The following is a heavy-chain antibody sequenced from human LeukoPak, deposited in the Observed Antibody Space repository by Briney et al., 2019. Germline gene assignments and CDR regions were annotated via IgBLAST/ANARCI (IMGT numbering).Heavy chain of an antibody. CDR1: GYTFTGYY. CDR3: ARGKRGQQSFDY. J-gene: IGHJ4*02. D-gene: IGHD3-16*01. CDR2: INPNSGGT. V-gene: IGHV1-2*06. Sequence: ASVKASCKASGYTFTGYYMHWVRQAPGQGLEWMGRINPNSGGTNYAQKFQGRVTMTRDTSISTAYMELSRLRSDDTAVYYCARGKRGQQSFDYWGQGTLVTVSS.